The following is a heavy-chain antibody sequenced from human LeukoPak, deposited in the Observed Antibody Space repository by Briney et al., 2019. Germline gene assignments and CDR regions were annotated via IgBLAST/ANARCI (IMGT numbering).Heavy chain of an antibody. D-gene: IGHD5-12*01. CDR2: INSDGSST. CDR3: VSGYDNYYYYYYMDV. CDR1: GFTFSSCW. V-gene: IGHV3-74*01. Sequence: GGSLRLSCAASGFTFSSCWMHWVRQAPGKGLVWVSRINSDGSSTSYADSVKGRFTISRDNAKNTLYLQMNSLRAEDTAVYYCVSGYDNYYYYYYMDVWGKGTTVTVSS. J-gene: IGHJ6*03.